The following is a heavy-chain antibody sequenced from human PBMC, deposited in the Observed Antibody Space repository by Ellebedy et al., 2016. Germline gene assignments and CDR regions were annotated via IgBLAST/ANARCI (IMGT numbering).Heavy chain of an antibody. D-gene: IGHD2-21*01. V-gene: IGHV3-53*01. J-gene: IGHJ5*02. Sequence: GESLKISCAASGFTVSSSYVSWVRQAPGKGLEWVSMSSPGGTMHYADYVKGRFTTSRDTSKNTLYLQMNSLRAEDTAVYYRATRISEGAWGQGTLVTVSS. CDR1: GFTVSSSY. CDR2: SSPGGTM. CDR3: ATRISEGA.